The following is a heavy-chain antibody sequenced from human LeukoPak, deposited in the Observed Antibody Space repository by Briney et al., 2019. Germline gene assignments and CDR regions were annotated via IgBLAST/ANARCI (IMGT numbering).Heavy chain of an antibody. CDR3: ARDFDSSGYYDY. J-gene: IGHJ4*02. CDR2: FHNSGTS. Sequence: SETLSLTCTVSDDSISDYYRGWIRQPPGKGLEWIGYFHNSGTSTYNPSLKSRVTISADTSKNQFSLKLNSLTTADTAVYYCARDFDSSGYYDYWGQGTLVTVSS. V-gene: IGHV4-59*01. D-gene: IGHD3-22*01. CDR1: DDSISDYY.